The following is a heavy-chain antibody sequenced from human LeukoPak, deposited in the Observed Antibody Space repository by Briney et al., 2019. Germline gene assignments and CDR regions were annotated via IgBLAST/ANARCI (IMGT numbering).Heavy chain of an antibody. Sequence: GGSLRLSCAASGFTFSSYWMHWVRQAPGKGLVWVSRIKGDGSSTSYADSVKGRFTISRDNAKNTLYLQMNSLRAEDTAVYYCAKVPPGSYPYWGQGTLVTVSS. J-gene: IGHJ4*02. D-gene: IGHD3-10*01. CDR1: GFTFSSYW. CDR3: AKVPPGSYPY. CDR2: IKGDGSST. V-gene: IGHV3-74*01.